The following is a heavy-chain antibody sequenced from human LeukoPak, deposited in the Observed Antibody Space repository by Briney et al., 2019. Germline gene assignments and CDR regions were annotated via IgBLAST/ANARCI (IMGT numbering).Heavy chain of an antibody. CDR3: ARDGNYDSSGYYYYPSSRSAFDI. CDR1: GFTVSSNY. Sequence: GGSLRLSCAASGFTVSSNYMSWVRQAPGKGLEWVSVIYSGGSTYYADSVKGRFTISRDNSKNTLYLQMNSLRAEDTAVYYCARDGNYDSSGYYYYPSSRSAFDIWGQGTMVTVSS. CDR2: IYSGGST. J-gene: IGHJ3*02. D-gene: IGHD3-22*01. V-gene: IGHV3-66*01.